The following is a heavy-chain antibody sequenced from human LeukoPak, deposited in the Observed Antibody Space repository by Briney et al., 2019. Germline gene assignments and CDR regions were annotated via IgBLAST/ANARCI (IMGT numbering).Heavy chain of an antibody. CDR3: ARDRVPMVSFRLFPDGGYY. CDR1: GFTFSSHA. J-gene: IGHJ4*02. CDR2: IRSSGSTI. V-gene: IGHV3-48*04. D-gene: IGHD3-10*01. Sequence: TGGSLRLSCAAPGFTFSSHAMSWVRQAPGKGLERVSYIRSSGSTIYYADSVKGRFTISRDNAKKSLYLQMNSLRAEETAVYYCARDRVPMVSFRLFPDGGYYWGQGALVTVAT.